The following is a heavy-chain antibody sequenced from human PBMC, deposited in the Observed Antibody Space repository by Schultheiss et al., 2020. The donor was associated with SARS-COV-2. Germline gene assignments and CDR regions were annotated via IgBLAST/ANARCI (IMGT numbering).Heavy chain of an antibody. V-gene: IGHV3-23*01. CDR2: ISGSGGST. CDR1: GFTFSSYA. Sequence: GGSLRLSCAASGFTFSSYAMSWVRQAPGKGLEWVSAISGSGGSTYYADSVKGRFTISRDNSKNTLYLQMNSLRAEDTAVYYCAKDRGLYCSSTSCYAPSLLLSNWFDPWGQGTLVTVSS. D-gene: IGHD2-2*01. CDR3: AKDRGLYCSSTSCYAPSLLLSNWFDP. J-gene: IGHJ5*02.